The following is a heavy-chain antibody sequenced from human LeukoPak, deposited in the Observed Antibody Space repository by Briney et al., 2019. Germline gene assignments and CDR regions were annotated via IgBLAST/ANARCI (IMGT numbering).Heavy chain of an antibody. CDR2: ISSSGSSI. Sequence: GGSLRLSCAASGFTFSSYEMNWVRQAPGKGLEWVSYISSSGSSIYYADSAKGRFTISRDNAKNSPYLQMNSLIAEDTAFYYCARVDTASGRGAFDIWGQGTMVTVSS. V-gene: IGHV3-48*03. CDR1: GFTFSSYE. CDR3: ARVDTASGRGAFDI. J-gene: IGHJ3*02. D-gene: IGHD5-18*01.